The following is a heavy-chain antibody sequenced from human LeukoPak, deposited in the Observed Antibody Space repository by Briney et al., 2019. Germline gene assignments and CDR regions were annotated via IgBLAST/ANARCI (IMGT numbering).Heavy chain of an antibody. D-gene: IGHD3-10*01. CDR1: GFTFDDDD. V-gene: IGHV3-20*04. J-gene: IGHJ4*02. CDR2: VNWNGGNT. CDR3: AREVTMVRGFDY. Sequence: GGSLRLSCAASGFTFDDDDMSWVRQIPGKGLEWVSSVNWNGGNTGYADSVKGRFTISRDNSKNTLYLQMNSLRAEDTAVYYCAREVTMVRGFDYWGQGTLVTVSS.